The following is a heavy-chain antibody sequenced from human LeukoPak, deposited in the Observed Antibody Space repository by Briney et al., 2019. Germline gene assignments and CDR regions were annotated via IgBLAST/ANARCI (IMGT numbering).Heavy chain of an antibody. D-gene: IGHD3-10*01. CDR1: GFAFSSYA. V-gene: IGHV3-48*04. CDR2: ISSSGSTI. J-gene: IGHJ4*02. CDR3: ARDLFEAAFGELPIFDY. Sequence: PGGSLRLSCAASGFAFSSYAMSWVRQAPGKGLEWVSYISSSGSTIYYADSVKGRFTISRDNAKNSLYLQMNSLRAEDTAVYYCARDLFEAAFGELPIFDYWGQGTLVTVSS.